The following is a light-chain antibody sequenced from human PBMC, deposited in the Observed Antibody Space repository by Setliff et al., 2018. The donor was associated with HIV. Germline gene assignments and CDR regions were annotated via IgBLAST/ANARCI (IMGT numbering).Light chain of an antibody. V-gene: IGLV2-23*02. J-gene: IGLJ1*01. CDR2: EVT. CDR3: YSYAGTNSWV. Sequence: QSALTQPASVSGSPGQSITISCTGTSSDVGSFDLVSWYQHHPGKAPKLMISEVTKRPSGVSNRFSGSKSGNTASLTISGLQAGDEADYYCYSYAGTNSWVFGTGTKGTVL. CDR1: SSDVGSFDL.